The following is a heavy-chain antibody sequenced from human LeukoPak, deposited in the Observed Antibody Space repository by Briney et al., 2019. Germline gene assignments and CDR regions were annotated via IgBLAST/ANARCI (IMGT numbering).Heavy chain of an antibody. J-gene: IGHJ4*02. CDR2: ISSSSSYI. Sequence: PGGSLRLSCAASGFTFSSYSMNWVRQAPGKGLEWVSSISSSSSYIYYADSVKGRFTISRDNAKNSLYLQMNSLRAEDTAVYYCGRDKKTDDYGDYWPWVVDYWGQGTLVTVSS. CDR1: GFTFSSYS. V-gene: IGHV3-21*06. CDR3: GRDKKTDDYGDYWPWVVDY. D-gene: IGHD4-17*01.